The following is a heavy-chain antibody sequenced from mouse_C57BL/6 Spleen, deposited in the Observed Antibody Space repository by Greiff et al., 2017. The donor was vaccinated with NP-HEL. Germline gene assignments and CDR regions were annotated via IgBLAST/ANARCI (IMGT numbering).Heavy chain of an antibody. V-gene: IGHV1-26*01. CDR1: GYTFTDYY. CDR2: INPNNGGT. CDR3: ARGAYYYGSSTGFAY. D-gene: IGHD1-1*01. J-gene: IGHJ3*01. Sequence: EVQLQQSGPELVKPGASVKISCKASGYTFTDYYMNWVKQSHGKSLEWIGDINPNNGGTSYNQKFKGKATLTVDKSSSTAYMELRSLTSEDSAVYYCARGAYYYGSSTGFAYWGQGTLVTVSA.